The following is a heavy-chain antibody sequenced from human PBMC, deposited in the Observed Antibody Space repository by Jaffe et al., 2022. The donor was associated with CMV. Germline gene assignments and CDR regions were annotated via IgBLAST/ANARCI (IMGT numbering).Heavy chain of an antibody. Sequence: QVQLVESGGGVVQPGRSLRLSCAASGFTFSSYGMHWVRQAPGKGLEWVAVIWYDGSNKYYADSVKGRFTISRDNSKNTLYLQMNSLRAEDTAVYYCARGGYCSSTSCFFFVGFDPWGQGTLVTVSS. CDR3: ARGGYCSSTSCFFFVGFDP. CDR2: IWYDGSNK. D-gene: IGHD2-2*01. V-gene: IGHV3-33*08. J-gene: IGHJ5*02. CDR1: GFTFSSYG.